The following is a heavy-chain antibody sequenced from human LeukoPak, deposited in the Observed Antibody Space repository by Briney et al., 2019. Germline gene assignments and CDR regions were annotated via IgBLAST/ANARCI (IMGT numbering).Heavy chain of an antibody. CDR2: IYPGDSET. D-gene: IGHD2-15*01. J-gene: IGHJ3*02. CDR3: ARRGYCSGGSCVGAFDI. Sequence: GESLKISCKGSGYSFTSYWIAWVRQMPGKGLEWMGIIYPGDSETRYSPSFQGQVTISADKSISIAYLQWSSLKASDTAMYYCARRGYCSGGSCVGAFDIWGQGTMVTVSS. CDR1: GYSFTSYW. V-gene: IGHV5-51*01.